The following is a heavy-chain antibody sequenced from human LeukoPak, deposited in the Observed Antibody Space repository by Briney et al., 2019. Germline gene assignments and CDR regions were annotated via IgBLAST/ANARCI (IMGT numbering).Heavy chain of an antibody. CDR2: FGPEDGET. Sequence: ASVKVSCKVSGYTLTELSMHWVRQAPGKGLEWMGGFGPEDGETIYAQKFQGRVTMIEDTSTDTAYMELSSLRSEDTAVYYCATWSSGWGQGTLVTVSS. CDR3: ATWSSG. V-gene: IGHV1-24*01. J-gene: IGHJ4*02. D-gene: IGHD6-19*01. CDR1: GYTLTELS.